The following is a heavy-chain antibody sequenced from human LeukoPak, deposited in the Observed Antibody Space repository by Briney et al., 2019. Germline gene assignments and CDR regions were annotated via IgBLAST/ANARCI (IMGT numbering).Heavy chain of an antibody. D-gene: IGHD6-13*01. CDR2: ISSSSSYI. CDR3: ARGVSSSWTNWFDP. J-gene: IGHJ5*02. V-gene: IGHV3-21*01. Sequence: GGSLRLSCAASGFTFSSYSMNWVRQAPGKGLEWVSSISSSSSYIYYADSVKGRFTNSRDNAKNSLYLQMNSLRAEDTAVYYCARGVSSSWTNWFDPWGQGTLVTVSS. CDR1: GFTFSSYS.